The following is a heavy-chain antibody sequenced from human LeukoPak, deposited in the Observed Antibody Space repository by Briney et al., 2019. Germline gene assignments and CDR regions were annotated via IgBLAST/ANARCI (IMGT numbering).Heavy chain of an antibody. V-gene: IGHV4-38-2*02. CDR2: IYHSGST. CDR1: GYSISSGYY. CDR3: ARGGPRAQGADSSGQYYFDY. Sequence: SETLSLTCTVSGYSISSGYYWGWIRQPPGKGLEWIGSIYHSGSTYYNPSLKSRVTISVDTSKNQFSLKLSSVTAADTAVYYCARGGPRAQGADSSGQYYFDYWGQGTLVTVSS. J-gene: IGHJ4*02. D-gene: IGHD3-22*01.